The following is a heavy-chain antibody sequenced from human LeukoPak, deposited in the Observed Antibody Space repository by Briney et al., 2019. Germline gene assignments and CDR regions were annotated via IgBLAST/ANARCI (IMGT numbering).Heavy chain of an antibody. CDR1: GFSFSDHY. CDR3: ARDQYCSGGTCPYGMDV. Sequence: GGSLRLSCAASGFSFSDHYMDWVRQAPGKGLEWVGRTRNKAHSYTTEYAASVKGRFTISRDDSKNSLYLQMNSLKTEDTAVYHCARDQYCSGGTCPYGMDVWGQGTTVTVSS. J-gene: IGHJ6*02. CDR2: TRNKAHSYTT. V-gene: IGHV3-72*01. D-gene: IGHD2-15*01.